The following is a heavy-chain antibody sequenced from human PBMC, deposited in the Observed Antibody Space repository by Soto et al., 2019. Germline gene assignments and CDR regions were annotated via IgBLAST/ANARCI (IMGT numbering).Heavy chain of an antibody. J-gene: IGHJ4*02. V-gene: IGHV3-33*01. CDR1: GFNFGNFG. D-gene: IGHD5-12*01. CDR2: ISNDENIK. Sequence: GVSLRLSCVASGFNFGNFGMHWVRQAPGKGLEWLTVISNDENIKQDSVRGRFAIARDNSKNTLYLHLTSLRAEDTAIYYCARGLRGVLDYRGQGTLVTVSS. CDR3: ARGLRGVLDY.